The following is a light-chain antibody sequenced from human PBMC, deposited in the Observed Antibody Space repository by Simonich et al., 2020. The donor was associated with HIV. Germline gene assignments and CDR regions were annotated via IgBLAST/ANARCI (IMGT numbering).Light chain of an antibody. CDR2: GAS. V-gene: IGKV3D-15*01. J-gene: IGKJ1*01. CDR3: QQYNKWPPWT. CDR1: QSVSSN. Sequence: DIVMTQSPATLSVSPGERATLSCSASQSVSSNLAWYQQKPGQSPRLLIYGASTRATGIPARCSGSGSGTEFPLTIRSLQSEDFAVYYCQQYNKWPPWTFGQGTKVEIK.